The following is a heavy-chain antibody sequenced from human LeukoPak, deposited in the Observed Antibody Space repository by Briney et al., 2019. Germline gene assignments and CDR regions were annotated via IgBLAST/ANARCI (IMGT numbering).Heavy chain of an antibody. Sequence: GGSLRLSCVASGFPFSSYRMTWVRQAPGKGLEGVANIKQDGSKNSYVDSVKGRFTISRDNAKNSLYLQMNSLRAEDTAIYYCTRVGYIDEGIDYWGQGTLVTVSS. CDR2: IKQDGSKN. CDR1: GFPFSSYR. J-gene: IGHJ4*02. CDR3: TRVGYIDEGIDY. D-gene: IGHD5-24*01. V-gene: IGHV3-7*04.